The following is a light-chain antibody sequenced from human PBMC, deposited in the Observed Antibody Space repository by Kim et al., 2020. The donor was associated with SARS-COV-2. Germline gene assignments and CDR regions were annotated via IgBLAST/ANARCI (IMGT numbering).Light chain of an antibody. Sequence: SSELTQDPAVSVALGQTVRITCQGDSLRSYYASWYQQKPRQAPVLVIYGKNNRPSGIPDRFSGSSSGNTASLTITGARAEDEADYYCNSRDSSGNHLVFG. CDR1: SLRSYY. CDR3: NSRDSSGNHLV. CDR2: GKN. V-gene: IGLV3-19*01. J-gene: IGLJ1*01.